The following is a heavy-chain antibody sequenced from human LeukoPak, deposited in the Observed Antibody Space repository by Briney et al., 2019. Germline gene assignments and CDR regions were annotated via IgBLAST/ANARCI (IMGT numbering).Heavy chain of an antibody. CDR3: AKEGSSWFTFDY. V-gene: IGHV3-9*03. J-gene: IGHJ4*02. CDR1: GFTFNDYA. Sequence: GGSLRLSCATSGFTFNDYAMYWVRQAPGKGLEWVSGISWNSRSIAYADSVKGRFTISRDNAKNSLYLQTNSLRAEDMALYYCAKEGSSWFTFDYWGQGTLVTVSS. D-gene: IGHD6-13*01. CDR2: ISWNSRSI.